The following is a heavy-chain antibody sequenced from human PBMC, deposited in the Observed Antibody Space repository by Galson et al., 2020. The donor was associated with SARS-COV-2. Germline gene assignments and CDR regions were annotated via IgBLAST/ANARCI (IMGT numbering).Heavy chain of an antibody. V-gene: IGHV3-20*04. CDR1: GFTFQEYG. D-gene: IGHD3-3*01. CDR3: ARKTDTLFATAIKGYAFDI. J-gene: IGHJ3*02. CDR2: INYNGAGP. Sequence: AGSLRLSCAVSGFTFQEYGMNWARPVPGKGLEWSASINYNGAGPGYADSVKGRFTISRDNAKNSLYLQMSSLRAEDTAFYYCARKTDTLFATAIKGYAFDIWGQGTMVTVSS.